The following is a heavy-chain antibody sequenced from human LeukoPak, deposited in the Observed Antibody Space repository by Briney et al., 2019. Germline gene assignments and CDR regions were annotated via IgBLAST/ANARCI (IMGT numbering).Heavy chain of an antibody. CDR3: ARHGYYYDSSGYYYGDAFDI. V-gene: IGHV4-59*08. CDR2: IYYSGST. D-gene: IGHD3-22*01. Sequence: SETLSLTCTVSGGSISSYYWSWIRQPPGKGLEWIGYIYYSGSTYYNPSLKSRVTISVDTSKNQFSLKLSSVTAADTAVYYCARHGYYYDSSGYYYGDAFDIWGQGTMVTVSS. J-gene: IGHJ3*02. CDR1: GGSISSYY.